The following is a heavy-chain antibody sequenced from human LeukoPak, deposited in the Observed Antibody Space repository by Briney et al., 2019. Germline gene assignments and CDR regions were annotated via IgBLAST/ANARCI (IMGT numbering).Heavy chain of an antibody. V-gene: IGHV3-74*03. Sequence: GGSLRLSCVGSGFTISNYWMHWVRQAPGTGLVWVSRIHPDGSITTYADSVKGRFTIFRDSAKNTLYLQMNSLRAEDTAVYYCAPQQTYSPYNWFDPWGQGTLVTVSS. D-gene: IGHD5-12*01. CDR2: IHPDGSIT. CDR3: APQQTYSPYNWFDP. J-gene: IGHJ5*02. CDR1: GFTISNYW.